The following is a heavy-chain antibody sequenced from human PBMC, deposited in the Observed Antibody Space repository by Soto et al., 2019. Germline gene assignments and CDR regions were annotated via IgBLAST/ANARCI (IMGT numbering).Heavy chain of an antibody. V-gene: IGHV3-7*02. Sequence: EMQLVESGGALVQPGGSLRLSCAASGFTFSSSWMAWVRQAPGKGLEWMANINPEGSAEYYVDSVKGRFTISRDNAKNSLYLQMNSLRLEDTALYYCARHGVWCFDFWGQGTLVSISS. CDR3: ARHGVWCFDF. CDR1: GFTFSSSW. J-gene: IGHJ4*02. D-gene: IGHD2-8*02. CDR2: INPEGSAE.